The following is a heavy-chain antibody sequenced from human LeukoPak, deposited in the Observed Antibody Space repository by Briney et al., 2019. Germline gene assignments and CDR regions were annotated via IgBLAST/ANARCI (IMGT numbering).Heavy chain of an antibody. CDR1: GDSISSYY. CDR2: IYYSGST. J-gene: IGHJ4*02. D-gene: IGHD2-15*01. CDR3: ARGACSGGSCLLDY. V-gene: IGHV4-59*01. Sequence: SETLSLTCTVSGDSISSYYWSWIRQPPGKGLEWIGYIYYSGSTNYNPSLKSRVTISVDTSKNQFSLKLSSVTAADTAVYYCARGACSGGSCLLDYWGQGTLVTVSS.